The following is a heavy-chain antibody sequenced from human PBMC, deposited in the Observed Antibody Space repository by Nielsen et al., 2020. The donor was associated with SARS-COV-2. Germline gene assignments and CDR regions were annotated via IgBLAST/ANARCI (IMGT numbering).Heavy chain of an antibody. CDR3: ARDLGIAAAGTGEYFQH. D-gene: IGHD6-13*01. J-gene: IGHJ1*01. Sequence: GGSLRLSCAASGFTFSSYGMHWVRQAPGKELEWVAVIWYDGSNKYYADSVKGRFTISRDNSKNTLYLQMNSLRAEDTAVYYCARDLGIAAAGTGEYFQHWGQGTLVTVSS. CDR1: GFTFSSYG. CDR2: IWYDGSNK. V-gene: IGHV3-33*01.